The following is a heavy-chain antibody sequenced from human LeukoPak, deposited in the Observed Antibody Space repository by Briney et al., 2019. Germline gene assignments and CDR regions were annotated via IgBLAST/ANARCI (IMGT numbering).Heavy chain of an antibody. Sequence: KPSETLSLTCTVSGGSFSSYYWSWIRQPPGKGLEWIGYIYYSGSTDYNPSLKSRVTMSLDTSKNQFSLNLSSVTAADTAVYYCARPRWGGPLGYYYYGMDVWGQGTTVTVSS. D-gene: IGHD5-24*01. J-gene: IGHJ6*02. CDR2: IYYSGST. V-gene: IGHV4-59*01. CDR1: GGSFSSYY. CDR3: ARPRWGGPLGYYYYGMDV.